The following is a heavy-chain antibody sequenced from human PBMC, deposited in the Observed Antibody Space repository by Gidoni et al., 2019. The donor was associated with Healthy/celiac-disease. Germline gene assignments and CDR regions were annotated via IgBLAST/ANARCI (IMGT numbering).Heavy chain of an antibody. V-gene: IGHV3-30*03. J-gene: IGHJ2*01. CDR2: ISYDGSNK. Sequence: QVQLVESGGGVVQPGRSLSLSCAASGFTFRSYGMHWVRQAPGKGLEWVAVISYDGSNKYYADGVKGRFTSSRDNSKNTLNLQMNSLRAEDTAVYYCARDGSSGSSWYSGWYVWYFDLWGRGTLVTVSS. CDR3: ARDGSSGSSWYSGWYVWYFDL. CDR1: GFTFRSYG. D-gene: IGHD6-13*01.